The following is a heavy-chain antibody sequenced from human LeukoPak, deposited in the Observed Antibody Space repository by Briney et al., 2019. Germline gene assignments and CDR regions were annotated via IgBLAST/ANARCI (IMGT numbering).Heavy chain of an antibody. V-gene: IGHV3-21*01. CDR1: GFTFSSYS. Sequence: KSGGSVRLYCAASGFTFSSYSMNWVRQAPGKGLEWVSSISSSSSYIYYADSVKGRFTISRDNAKNSLYLQMNSLRAEDTAVYYCARDKLDIVATHSVQPTDYWGQGTLVTVSS. CDR3: ARDKLDIVATHSVQPTDY. CDR2: ISSSSSYI. J-gene: IGHJ4*02. D-gene: IGHD5-12*01.